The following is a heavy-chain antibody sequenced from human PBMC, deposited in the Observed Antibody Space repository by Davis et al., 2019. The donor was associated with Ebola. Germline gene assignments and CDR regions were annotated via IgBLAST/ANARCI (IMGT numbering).Heavy chain of an antibody. CDR1: GFTFDDHT. J-gene: IGHJ4*02. D-gene: IGHD6-13*01. V-gene: IGHV3-43*01. CDR3: VRGGRTAGTLLDF. CDR2: ITWDGGTT. Sequence: GESLKIPCEASGFTFDDHTMHWVRQVPGNGLEWVSLITWDGGTTHYEDSLQGRFITSRDNNENALYLQINSLRIEDTALYHCVRGGRTAGTLLDFWGPGAQVTVSA.